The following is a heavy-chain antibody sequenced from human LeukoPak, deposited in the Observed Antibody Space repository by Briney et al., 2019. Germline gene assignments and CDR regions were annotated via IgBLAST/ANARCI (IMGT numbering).Heavy chain of an antibody. CDR1: GGSFSGYY. V-gene: IGHV4-34*01. Sequence: PSETLSLTCAVYGGSFSGYYWSWIRQPPGKGLEWIGEINHSGSTNYNPSLKSRVTISVDTSKNQFSLKLSSVTAADTAVYYCARGLRGEHILSLGGYFDYWGQGTLVTVSS. CDR2: INHSGST. J-gene: IGHJ4*02. D-gene: IGHD2-21*01. CDR3: ARGLRGEHILSLGGYFDY.